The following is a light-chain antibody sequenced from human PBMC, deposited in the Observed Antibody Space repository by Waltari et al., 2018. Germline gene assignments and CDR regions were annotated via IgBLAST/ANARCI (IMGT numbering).Light chain of an antibody. CDR3: AAWDDRLNGGV. CDR2: GNY. Sequence: QSVLTQPPSASGTPGQTVHISCSGGRSNLGTNTANWYRQVPGAAPKLLIYGNYQRPSGVPARFSGSKSGTSASLAISGLQSEDEADYYCAAWDDRLNGGVFGGGTKLTVL. J-gene: IGLJ3*02. V-gene: IGLV1-44*01. CDR1: RSNLGTNT.